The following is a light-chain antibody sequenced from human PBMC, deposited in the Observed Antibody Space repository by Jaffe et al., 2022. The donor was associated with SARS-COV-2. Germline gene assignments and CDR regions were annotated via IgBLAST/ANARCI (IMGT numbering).Light chain of an antibody. J-gene: IGKJ4*01. Sequence: EIVMTQTPFSLSVTPGQPASISCKSSQSLLYTDHKTYLSWYLHKAGQPPQLLIYEVSNRFSGVPDRFSGSGSGTDFTLKISRVEAEDVGLYYCMQSLQPPLTFGGGTKVEIK. CDR3: MQSLQPPLT. V-gene: IGKV2D-29*01. CDR1: QSLLYTDHKTY. CDR2: EVS.